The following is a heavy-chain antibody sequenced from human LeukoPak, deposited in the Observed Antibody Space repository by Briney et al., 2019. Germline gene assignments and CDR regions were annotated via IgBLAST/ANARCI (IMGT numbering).Heavy chain of an antibody. D-gene: IGHD3-3*01. V-gene: IGHV3-7*01. J-gene: IGHJ5*02. Sequence: GGSLRLSCAASGFTFSSNWMTWVRQAPGRGPEWVANIRQDGGETFYVDSVKGRFTISRDNTKNSLYLQMNGLRAEDTAVYYCAKDRGYDFWSGYYWSRWGYNWFDPWGQGTLVTVSS. CDR2: IRQDGGET. CDR3: AKDRGYDFWSGYYWSRWGYNWFDP. CDR1: GFTFSSNW.